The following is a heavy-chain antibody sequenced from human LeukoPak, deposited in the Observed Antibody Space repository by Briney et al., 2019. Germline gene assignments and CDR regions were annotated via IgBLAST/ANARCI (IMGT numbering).Heavy chain of an antibody. CDR2: LYGGGTT. V-gene: IGHV3-53*05. CDR1: GVTVSSNY. Sequence: GGSLRLSCAVFGVTVSSNYMSWVRQAPGKGLEWVSVLYGGGTTYYADSVKGRFTISRDNSKNTLYLQMNSLRAEDTAVYYCAKAGEQQPDYWGQGTLVTVSS. CDR3: AKAGEQQPDY. D-gene: IGHD6-13*01. J-gene: IGHJ4*02.